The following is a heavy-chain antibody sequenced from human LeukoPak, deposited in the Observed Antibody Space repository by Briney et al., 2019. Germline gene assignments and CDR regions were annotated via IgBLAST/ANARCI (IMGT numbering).Heavy chain of an antibody. CDR3: VRDPSIAVAGTLNWFDP. V-gene: IGHV3-7*01. CDR1: GFTFNSYW. CDR2: IKQDGSEK. D-gene: IGHD6-19*01. Sequence: PGGSLRLSCAASGFTFNSYWMSWVRQAPGKGLEWVANIKQDGSEKYYVDSVKGRFTISRDNAKNTLYLQMNSLRAEDTAVYYCVRDPSIAVAGTLNWFDPWGQGTLVTVSS. J-gene: IGHJ5*02.